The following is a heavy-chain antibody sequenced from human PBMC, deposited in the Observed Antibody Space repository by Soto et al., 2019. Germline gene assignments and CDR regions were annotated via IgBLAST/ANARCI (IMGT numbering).Heavy chain of an antibody. CDR1: GGSINSGGYY. J-gene: IGHJ4*02. V-gene: IGHV4-31*03. CDR3: ARESPGEHAYYFDF. CDR2: IFYSRTT. Sequence: TSETLSLTCTVSGGSINSGGYYWTWIRQHPGKGLEWIGYIFYSRTTSYNPSLKSRVTISGDTSKNQFSLTLRSVTAADSAVYYCARESPGEHAYYFDFWGQGTPVTVSS. D-gene: IGHD3-16*01.